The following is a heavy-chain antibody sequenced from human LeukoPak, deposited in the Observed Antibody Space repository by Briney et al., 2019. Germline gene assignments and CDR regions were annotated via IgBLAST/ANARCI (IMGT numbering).Heavy chain of an antibody. CDR1: GFTFSIFE. CDR2: ITNSGSSI. D-gene: IGHD1-26*01. CDR3: AKAFQRGWERDAFAF. Sequence: GGSLRLSCTVSGFTFSIFEMNWVRQAPGKGLEWVSYITNSGSSIEYADSVKGRFTISRDNSKNTLYLQMNSLGADDTAVYYCAKAFQRGWERDAFAFWGQGTLVTVSS. V-gene: IGHV3-48*03. J-gene: IGHJ3*01.